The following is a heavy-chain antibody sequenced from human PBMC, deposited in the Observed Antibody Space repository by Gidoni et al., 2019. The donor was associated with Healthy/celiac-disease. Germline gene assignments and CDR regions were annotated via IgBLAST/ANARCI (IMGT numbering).Heavy chain of an antibody. J-gene: IGHJ5*02. V-gene: IGHV4-61*01. CDR1: GGSVSVGSYY. Sequence: QVQLQESGPGLVKPSETLSLTCTVSGGSVSVGSYYWCWIRQPPGKGLEWIGYIYYSGSTNYNPSLKSRVTISVDTSKNQFSLKLSSVTAADTAVYYCARAGDYDFWSGYPRGWFDPWGQGTLVTVSS. CDR2: IYYSGST. CDR3: ARAGDYDFWSGYPRGWFDP. D-gene: IGHD3-3*01.